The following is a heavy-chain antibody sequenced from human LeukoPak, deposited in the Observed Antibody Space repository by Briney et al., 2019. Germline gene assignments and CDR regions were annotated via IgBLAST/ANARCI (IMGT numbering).Heavy chain of an antibody. J-gene: IGHJ4*02. CDR3: ARARGCNSGDCYADY. D-gene: IGHD2-21*02. Sequence: EESLKISCKGSGYSFNTYWIGWVRHMPGKGLELMGIYYGGDSDTRDSPSFQGHVTISADKIISTDYLQWSSLKASDSAMYYCARARGCNSGDCYADYWGQGTLVTVSS. CDR2: YYGGDSDT. V-gene: IGHV5-51*01. CDR1: GYSFNTYW.